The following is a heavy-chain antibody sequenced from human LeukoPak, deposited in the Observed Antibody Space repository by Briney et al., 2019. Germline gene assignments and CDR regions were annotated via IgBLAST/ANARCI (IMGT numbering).Heavy chain of an antibody. D-gene: IGHD6-6*01. CDR1: GFTVSSNY. CDR2: IYSGGST. V-gene: IGHV3-53*04. Sequence: GGSLRLSCAASGFTVSSNYLSWVRQAPGKGLEWVSIIYSGGSTDYADSVKGRFSISRHNSKNTLYLQMNSLRAEDTAVYYCARLIAAPYGMDVWGQGTTVTVSS. J-gene: IGHJ6*02. CDR3: ARLIAAPYGMDV.